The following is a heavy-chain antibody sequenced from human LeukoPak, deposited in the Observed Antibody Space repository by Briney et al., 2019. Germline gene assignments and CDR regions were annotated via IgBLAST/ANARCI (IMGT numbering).Heavy chain of an antibody. J-gene: IGHJ3*02. Sequence: SGPTLVNPTQTPTLTCTFSGFSLRTSGVGVGWIRQPPGKALEWLSLIYWDDDKRYSPSLKSRLTITKDTSKNQVVLTMTNVDPVDTGTYYCAHSRGIEMATNTRNDALDIWGQGTMVTVSS. D-gene: IGHD5-24*01. CDR2: IYWDDDK. CDR3: AHSRGIEMATNTRNDALDI. V-gene: IGHV2-5*02. CDR1: GFSLRTSGVG.